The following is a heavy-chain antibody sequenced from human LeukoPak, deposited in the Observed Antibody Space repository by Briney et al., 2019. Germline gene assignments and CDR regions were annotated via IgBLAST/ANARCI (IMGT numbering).Heavy chain of an antibody. J-gene: IGHJ1*01. V-gene: IGHV1-3*01. Sequence: GASVKVSCKASGYTFTSYAMHWVRQAPGQRLEWMGWINAGNGNTKYSQKFQGRVTITRDTSASTAYMELSSLRSEDTAVYYRAREDRYCTNGVCMAPFQHWGQGTLVTVSS. CDR3: AREDRYCTNGVCMAPFQH. CDR2: INAGNGNT. D-gene: IGHD2-8*01. CDR1: GYTFTSYA.